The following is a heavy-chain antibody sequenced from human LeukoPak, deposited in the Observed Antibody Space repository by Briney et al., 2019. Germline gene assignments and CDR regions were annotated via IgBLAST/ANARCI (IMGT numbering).Heavy chain of an antibody. CDR3: AKRSDYGGNWNYFDN. D-gene: IGHD4-23*01. J-gene: IGHJ4*02. CDR2: TSAGGGST. V-gene: IGHV3-23*01. CDR1: GFTFSSYV. Sequence: GESLRLSCAASGFTFSSYVMSWVRQAPGKGLEWVSATSAGGGSTYYADSVKGRFTISRDNSKSTLYLQMNTLRAEDTAVYYCAKRSDYGGNWNYFDNWGQGTLVTVSS.